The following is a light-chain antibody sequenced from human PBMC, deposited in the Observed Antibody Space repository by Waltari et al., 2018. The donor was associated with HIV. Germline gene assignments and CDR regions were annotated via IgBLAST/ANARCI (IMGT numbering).Light chain of an antibody. J-gene: IGKJ2*01. CDR2: DTS. V-gene: IGKV3-11*01. Sequence: FVLTQSPATLSLSPGDRATLSCRASQSVGRSLAWYQQKPGQAPRLLIIDTSNRATGIPARFSGIGSGTDFTLTISSLEPEDFAVYYRQHRNNWLFGQGTKLEIK. CDR3: QHRNNWL. CDR1: QSVGRS.